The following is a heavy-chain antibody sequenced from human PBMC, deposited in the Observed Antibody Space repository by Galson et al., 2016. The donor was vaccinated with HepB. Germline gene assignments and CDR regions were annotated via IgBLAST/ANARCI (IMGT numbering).Heavy chain of an antibody. D-gene: IGHD1-1*01. Sequence: SLRLSCAASGFTFHDHAMHWVRQTPGKGLEWVSGISWNSRNIGYADSVKGRSTIFRDNAKNPVFLQMNSLRPEDTALYYCAKDGGEDWNTAKPDYWGQGTLVTVSS. CDR2: ISWNSRNI. V-gene: IGHV3-9*01. J-gene: IGHJ4*02. CDR1: GFTFHDHA. CDR3: AKDGGEDWNTAKPDY.